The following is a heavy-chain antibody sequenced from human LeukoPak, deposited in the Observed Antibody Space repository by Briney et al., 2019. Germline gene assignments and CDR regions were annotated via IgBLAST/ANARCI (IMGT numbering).Heavy chain of an antibody. D-gene: IGHD6-13*01. V-gene: IGHV3-21*01. CDR1: GFTFSSYS. CDR3: ARAAAGYGDY. CDR2: ISSSSSYI. Sequence: GGSLRLSCAASGFTFSSYSVNWVRQAPGKGLEWVSSISSSSSYIYYADSVKGRFTISRDNAMNSLYLQMNSLRAEDTAVYYCARAAAGYGDYWGQGTLVTVSS. J-gene: IGHJ4*02.